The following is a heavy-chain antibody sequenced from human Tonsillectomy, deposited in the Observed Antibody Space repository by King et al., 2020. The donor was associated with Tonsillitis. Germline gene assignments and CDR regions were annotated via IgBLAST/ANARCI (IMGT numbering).Heavy chain of an antibody. CDR1: GFTFSSYG. J-gene: IGHJ4*02. V-gene: IGHV3-30*18. CDR2: ISYDGSNK. Sequence: QLVQSGGGVVQPGRSLRLSCAASGFTFSSYGMHWVRQAPGKGLEWVAVISYDGSNKYYADSVKGRFTISRDNSKNTLYLQMNSLRAEDTAVYYCAKGEDVDIVATFFDYWGQGTLVTVSS. CDR3: AKGEDVDIVATFFDY. D-gene: IGHD5-12*01.